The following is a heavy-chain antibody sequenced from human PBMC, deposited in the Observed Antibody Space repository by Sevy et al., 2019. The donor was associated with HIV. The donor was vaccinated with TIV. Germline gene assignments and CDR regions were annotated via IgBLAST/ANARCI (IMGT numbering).Heavy chain of an antibody. CDR3: AKDKGYCTNGVCYTSYYYYGMDV. Sequence: GGCLRLSCAASGFTFDDYAMHWVRQAPGKGLEWVSGISWNSGSIGYADSVKGRFTISRDNAKNSLYLQMNGLRAEDTALYYCAKDKGYCTNGVCYTSYYYYGMDVWGQGTTVTVSS. V-gene: IGHV3-9*01. D-gene: IGHD2-8*01. CDR1: GFTFDDYA. J-gene: IGHJ6*02. CDR2: ISWNSGSI.